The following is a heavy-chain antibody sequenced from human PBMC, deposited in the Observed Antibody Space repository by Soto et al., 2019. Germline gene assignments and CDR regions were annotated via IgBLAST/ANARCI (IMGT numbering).Heavy chain of an antibody. J-gene: IGHJ6*02. CDR3: ARHGGTTVTHYYYYYVMDV. CDR2: ISSSSSTI. D-gene: IGHD4-17*01. CDR1: GYTCSSYS. V-gene: IGHV3-48*02. Sequence: PGGSLRLSCAASGYTCSSYSMHWARQAPGKGLEWVSYISSSSSTIYYADSVKGRFTIYRDNAKNSLYLQMNSRRDEDTSVYYCARHGGTTVTHYYYYYVMDVWGQGTTVTVSS.